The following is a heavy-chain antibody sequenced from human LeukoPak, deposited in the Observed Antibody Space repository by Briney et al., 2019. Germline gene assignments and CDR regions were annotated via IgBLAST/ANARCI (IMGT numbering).Heavy chain of an antibody. J-gene: IGHJ3*02. D-gene: IGHD7-27*01. CDR2: ISDSSGYT. V-gene: IGHV3-11*06. Sequence: RGSLRLSCAASGFTFSDYYMSWIRQAPGKGLEWVSYISDSSGYTKDADSVKGRFTISRDNAKKSLYLQMNSLRAEDTAVYYCARDRLGAGSFDIWGRGTMVTVSS. CDR1: GFTFSDYY. CDR3: ARDRLGAGSFDI.